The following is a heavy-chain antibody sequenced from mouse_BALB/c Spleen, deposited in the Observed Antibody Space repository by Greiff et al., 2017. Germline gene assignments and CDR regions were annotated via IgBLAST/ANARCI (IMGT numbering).Heavy chain of an antibody. J-gene: IGHJ1*01. CDR3: ARRGYYGNWYFDV. D-gene: IGHD2-1*01. Sequence: QVQLKESGAELMKPGASVKISCKATGYTFSSYWIEWVKQRPGHGLEWIGEILPGSGSTNYNEKFKGKATFTADTSSNTAYMQLSSLTSEDSAVYYCARRGYYGNWYFDVWGAGTTVTVSS. CDR2: ILPGSGST. V-gene: IGHV1-9*01. CDR1: GYTFSSYW.